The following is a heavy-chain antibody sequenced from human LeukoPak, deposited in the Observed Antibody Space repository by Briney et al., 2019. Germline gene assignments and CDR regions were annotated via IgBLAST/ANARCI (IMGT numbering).Heavy chain of an antibody. V-gene: IGHV1-2*02. Sequence: GASVKVSCKASGYTFTGYYMHWVRQAPGQGLEWMGWINPNSGGTNYAQKLQGRVTMTRDTSISTAYMELSRLRSDDTAVYHCARVPRVAATFWFDPWGQGTLVTVSS. D-gene: IGHD2-15*01. CDR1: GYTFTGYY. J-gene: IGHJ5*02. CDR2: INPNSGGT. CDR3: ARVPRVAATFWFDP.